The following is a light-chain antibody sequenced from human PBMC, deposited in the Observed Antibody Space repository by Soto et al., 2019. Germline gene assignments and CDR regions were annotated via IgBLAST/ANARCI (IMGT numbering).Light chain of an antibody. J-gene: IGKJ2*01. CDR1: QDVDSRY. Sequence: EIVLTQSPGTLSLSPGERATLSCRASQDVDSRYLAWYQQKPGQPPRLLIYGASRRAAGIPDRFSGSGSGTDFTLTISRLEPEDFAVYSCQQYDGSTMYPFGQGTKLEIK. CDR3: QQYDGSTMYP. CDR2: GAS. V-gene: IGKV3-20*01.